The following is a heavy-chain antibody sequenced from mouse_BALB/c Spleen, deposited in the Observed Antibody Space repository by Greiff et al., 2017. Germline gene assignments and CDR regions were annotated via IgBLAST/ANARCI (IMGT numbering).Heavy chain of an antibody. CDR3: ARESGGYYGNCFAY. CDR2: ISYSGST. D-gene: IGHD2-1*01. J-gene: IGHJ3*01. V-gene: IGHV3-2*02. Sequence: EVKLVESGPGLVKPSQSLSLTCTVTGYSITSDYAWNWIRQFPGNKLEWMGYISYSGSTSYNPSLKSRISITRDTSKNQFFLQLNSVTTEDTATYYCARESGGYYGNCFAYWGQGTLVTVSA. CDR1: GYSITSDYA.